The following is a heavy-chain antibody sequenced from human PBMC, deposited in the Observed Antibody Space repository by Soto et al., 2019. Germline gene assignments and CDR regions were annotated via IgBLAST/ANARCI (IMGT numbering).Heavy chain of an antibody. Sequence: SETLSLTCTVSGGSISSGGYYWSWIRQHPGKGLEWIGYIYYSGSTYYNPSLKSRVTISVDTSKNQFSLKLSSVTAADTAVYYCARGQYCSGGSCYSPFDYWGQGTLVTVSS. CDR3: ARGQYCSGGSCYSPFDY. D-gene: IGHD2-15*01. J-gene: IGHJ4*02. CDR2: IYYSGST. CDR1: GGSISSGGYY. V-gene: IGHV4-31*03.